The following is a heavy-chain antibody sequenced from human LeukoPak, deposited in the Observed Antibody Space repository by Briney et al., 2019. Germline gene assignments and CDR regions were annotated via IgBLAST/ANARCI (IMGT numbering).Heavy chain of an antibody. CDR2: IQNGGDS. J-gene: IGHJ3*02. D-gene: IGHD3-22*01. Sequence: SETLSLTCNVSGSSISNGFFWAWIRQSPGKGLEWIGSIQNGGDSYYNPSLKSRTTMSVDTSKNQFSLKLTSVTAADTAVYYCARRPHYYDSSGYLNDAFDIWGQGTMVTVSS. V-gene: IGHV4-38-2*02. CDR3: ARRPHYYDSSGYLNDAFDI. CDR1: GSSISNGFF.